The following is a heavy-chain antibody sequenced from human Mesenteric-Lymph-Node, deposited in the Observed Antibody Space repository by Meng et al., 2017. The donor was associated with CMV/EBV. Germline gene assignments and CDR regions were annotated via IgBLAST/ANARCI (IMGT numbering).Heavy chain of an antibody. D-gene: IGHD6-19*01. Sequence: QEQLVQSGAEVKKPGLAVKVSCKASGYTFTSFDINWVRQATGQGPEWMGWMKPNSGNTGYAQKFQGRVTLTRDTSISTAYMELSSLRSEDTAVYYCARGPSYSSGFPDCWGQGTLVTVSS. V-gene: IGHV1-8*02. CDR3: ARGPSYSSGFPDC. CDR1: GYTFTSFD. CDR2: MKPNSGNT. J-gene: IGHJ4*02.